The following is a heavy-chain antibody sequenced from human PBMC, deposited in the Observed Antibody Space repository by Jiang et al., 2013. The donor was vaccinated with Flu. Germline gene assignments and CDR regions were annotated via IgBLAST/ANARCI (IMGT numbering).Heavy chain of an antibody. J-gene: IGHJ2*01. V-gene: IGHV5-51*01. Sequence: VKKPGESLKISCKGSGYSFISYWIGWVRQMPGKGLEWMGIIYPGDSDTRYSPSFQGQVTMSADKSISTAYLQWGSLKASDTAMYYCARRCFGSSGCWNFDLWGRGTLVTVSS. CDR2: IYPGDSDT. CDR1: GYSFISYW. CDR3: ARRCFGSSGCWNFDL. D-gene: IGHD6-19*01.